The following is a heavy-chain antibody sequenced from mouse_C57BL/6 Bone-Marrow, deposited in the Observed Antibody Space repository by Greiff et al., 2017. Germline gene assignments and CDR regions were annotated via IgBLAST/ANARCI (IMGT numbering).Heavy chain of an antibody. V-gene: IGHV5-12*01. CDR1: GFTFSDYY. D-gene: IGHD2-5*01. Sequence: EVQLVESGGGLVQPGGSLKLSCAASGFTFSDYYLYWVRQTPEKRLEWVAYISNGGGSTYYPDTVKGRFTISRDNAKNTLYLQMSRLKSEDTAMYYCARLDYSNISYWGQGTLVTVSA. CDR3: ARLDYSNISY. CDR2: ISNGGGST. J-gene: IGHJ3*01.